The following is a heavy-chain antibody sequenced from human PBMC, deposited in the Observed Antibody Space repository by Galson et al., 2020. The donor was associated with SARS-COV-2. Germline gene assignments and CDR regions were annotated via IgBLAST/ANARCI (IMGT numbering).Heavy chain of an antibody. Sequence: SETLSLTCTVSGASIRSSRYHWSWIRQPDGKGRESIGRTYTRGNTNYNPSLKSRVTISLDTTKIQFYLRLRSVTAADTAVYYCARGEFLEFFYSCMDVLGHGTTVTFSS. CDR3: ARGEFLEFFYSCMDV. CDR1: GASIRSSRYH. J-gene: IGHJ6*02. CDR2: TYTRGNT. D-gene: IGHD3-3*01. V-gene: IGHV4-61*02.